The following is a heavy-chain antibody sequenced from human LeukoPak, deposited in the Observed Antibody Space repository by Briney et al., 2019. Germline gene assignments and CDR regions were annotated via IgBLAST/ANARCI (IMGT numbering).Heavy chain of an antibody. V-gene: IGHV3-72*01. CDR2: TRTKAKDYTT. Sequence: PGGSLRLSCATSGFTFSDHYMDWVRQAPGKGLEWVARTRTKAKDYTTEYAASVKGRSTVSRDESMHSLYLQMNSLKTEDTAVYYCARGPTVTFNYHYGMDVWGQGTTVTVSS. D-gene: IGHD4-17*01. J-gene: IGHJ6*02. CDR1: GFTFSDHY. CDR3: ARGPTVTFNYHYGMDV.